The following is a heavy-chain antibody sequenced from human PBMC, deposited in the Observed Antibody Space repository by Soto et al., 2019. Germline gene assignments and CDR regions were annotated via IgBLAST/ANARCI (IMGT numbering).Heavy chain of an antibody. CDR3: AIRQTSDITDVHF. J-gene: IGHJ4*02. D-gene: IGHD5-12*01. Sequence: QVQLVQSGAVVKKPGSSVKVSCRASGGTFIFYGISWVRQAPGQGLEWIGGIIPVFNTTHYAQNFKGTVTITADESTSAAYLELSGLRSEDTAIYACAIRQTSDITDVHFWGQGTPVIVSS. V-gene: IGHV1-69*01. CDR1: GGTFIFYG. CDR2: IIPVFNTT.